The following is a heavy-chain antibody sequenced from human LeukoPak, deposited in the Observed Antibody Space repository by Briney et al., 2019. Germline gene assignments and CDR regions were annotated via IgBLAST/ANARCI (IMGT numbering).Heavy chain of an antibody. CDR3: AREPIAVADHAFDI. CDR2: INPSGGST. V-gene: IGHV1-46*01. J-gene: IGHJ3*02. Sequence: ASVKVSCMASVYTFTSYYMHWVRQAPGQGLEWRGIINPSGGSTSYAQKLGGGDTKTRDTPTSTVYMELSSLRSEDTAVYYCAREPIAVADHAFDIWGQGTMVTVSS. D-gene: IGHD6-19*01. CDR1: VYTFTSYY.